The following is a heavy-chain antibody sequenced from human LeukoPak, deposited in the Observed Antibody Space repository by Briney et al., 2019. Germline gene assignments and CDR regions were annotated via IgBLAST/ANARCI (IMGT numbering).Heavy chain of an antibody. CDR2: IIPIFGTA. CDR3: ARGGVASNLVSFGWFDP. Sequence: SVKVSCKASGGTFSSYAISWVRQAPGQGLEWMGGIIPIFGTANYAQKFQGRVTITADESTSTAYMELSSLRSGDTAVYYCARGGVASNLVSFGWFDPWGQGTLVTVSS. J-gene: IGHJ5*02. V-gene: IGHV1-69*13. D-gene: IGHD2-15*01. CDR1: GGTFSSYA.